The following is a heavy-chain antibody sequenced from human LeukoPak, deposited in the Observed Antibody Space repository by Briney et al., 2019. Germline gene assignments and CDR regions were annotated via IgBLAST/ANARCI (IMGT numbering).Heavy chain of an antibody. CDR2: VNPTSANT. D-gene: IGHD3-22*01. V-gene: IGHV1-8*01. CDR1: GDTFTNYN. CDR3: GRTQGIRHYYHSSGSIDS. J-gene: IGHJ4*02. Sequence: ASVKVSCKASGDTFTNYNINWVRQATGQGLEWMGWVNPTSANTGYAQKFQGRLTMTRDSSTSTAYMELSSLRSEDTAVYYCGRTQGIRHYYHSSGSIDSWGQGTLVTVSS.